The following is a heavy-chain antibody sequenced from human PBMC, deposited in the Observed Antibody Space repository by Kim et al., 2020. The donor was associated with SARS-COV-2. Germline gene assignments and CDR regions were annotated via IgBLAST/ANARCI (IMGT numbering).Heavy chain of an antibody. CDR3: VRGWAGVVPSPILGIGPHYDYYAMDV. D-gene: IGHD7-27*01. CDR1: FGSLSGYH. CDR2: INHSGAT. Sequence: SETLSLTCAVYFGSLSGYHWSWVRQPPGKGLEWIGEINHSGATNYNPSLKSRVAISVDTSKNQFSLRLNSVTAADTSVYFCVRGWAGVVPSPILGIGPHYDYYAMDVWGRGTTVTVSS. V-gene: IGHV4-34*01. J-gene: IGHJ6*02.